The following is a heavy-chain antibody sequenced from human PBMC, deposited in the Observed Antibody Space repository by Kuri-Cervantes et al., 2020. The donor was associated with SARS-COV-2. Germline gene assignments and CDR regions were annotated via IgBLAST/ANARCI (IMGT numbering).Heavy chain of an antibody. CDR1: GASISSYY. V-gene: IGHV4-59*01. CDR2: IYYSGST. D-gene: IGHD3-10*01. Sequence: SETLSLTCNVSGASISSYYWSWIRQPPGKGLEWIGYIYYSGSTNYNPSLKSRVTISVDTSKNQFSLKLSSVTAADTAVYYCARSFTVRGAYFDYWGQGTLVTVSS. J-gene: IGHJ4*02. CDR3: ARSFTVRGAYFDY.